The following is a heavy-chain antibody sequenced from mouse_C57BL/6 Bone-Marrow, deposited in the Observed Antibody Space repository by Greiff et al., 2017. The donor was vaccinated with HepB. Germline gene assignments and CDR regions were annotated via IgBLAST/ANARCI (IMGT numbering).Heavy chain of an antibody. V-gene: IGHV1-4*01. CDR1: GYTFTSYT. CDR2: INPSSGYT. Sequence: VQLQQSGAELARPGASVKMSCKASGYTFTSYTMHWVKQRPGQGLEWIGYINPSSGYTKYNQKFKDKATLTADKSSSTAYMQLSSLTSEDSAVYYCARTHCRTSFEYGGQGTTRTGSS. J-gene: IGHJ2*01. CDR3: ARTHCRTSFEY.